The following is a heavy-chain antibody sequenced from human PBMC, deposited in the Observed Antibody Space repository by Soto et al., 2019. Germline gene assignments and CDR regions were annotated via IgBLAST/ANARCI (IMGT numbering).Heavy chain of an antibody. CDR2: IHYSGST. J-gene: IGHJ6*02. CDR3: ARLHGYCISSSCHGHYAMDV. CDR1: GVSFSGYY. V-gene: IGHV4-59*08. Sequence: SETLSLTCTVAGVSFSGYYWSWIRQPPGKGLEWIGYIHYSGSTSYNPSLKSRVTISVDTSKNQFSLKLSSVTAADTAVYYCARLHGYCISSSCHGHYAMDVWGQGTTVTVSS. D-gene: IGHD2-2*01.